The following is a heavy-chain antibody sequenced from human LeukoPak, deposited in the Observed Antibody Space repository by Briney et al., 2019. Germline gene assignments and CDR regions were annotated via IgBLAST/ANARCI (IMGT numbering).Heavy chain of an antibody. CDR2: ISSSGSTI. D-gene: IGHD4-23*01. Sequence: GGSLRLSCAASGFTFSSYEMYWVRQAPGKGLGWVSYISSSGSTIYYADSVKGRFTISRDNAKNSLYLQMNSLRAEDTAVYYCASPTVGAFDIWGQGTMVTVSS. CDR3: ASPTVGAFDI. CDR1: GFTFSSYE. V-gene: IGHV3-48*03. J-gene: IGHJ3*02.